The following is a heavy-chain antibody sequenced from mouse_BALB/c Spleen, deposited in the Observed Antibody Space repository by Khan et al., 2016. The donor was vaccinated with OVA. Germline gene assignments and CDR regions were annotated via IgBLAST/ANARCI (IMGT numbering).Heavy chain of an antibody. D-gene: IGHD2-2*01. V-gene: IGHV1S137*01. J-gene: IGHJ3*01. CDR2: ISTHYGNV. Sequence: QVQLQQSGPELVRPGVSVKISCKGSGYTFTDYAMHWVKQSHAKSLEWIGVISTHYGNVDSNQKFKGKATMTVDKSSNTAYMELARFTSEDPAVYYCARGSGNDGFAYWGQGTLVTVSA. CDR1: GYTFTDYA. CDR3: ARGSGNDGFAY.